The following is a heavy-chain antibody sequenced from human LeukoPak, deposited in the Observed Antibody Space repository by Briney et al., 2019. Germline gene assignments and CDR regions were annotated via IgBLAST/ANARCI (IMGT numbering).Heavy chain of an antibody. J-gene: IGHJ4*02. Sequence: PGGSLRVSCAASGFTFSTKWMSWVRQAPGKGLEWVATINQDGSGQYYVDSVKGRFTISRDNAKNSLDLQMNSLRAEDTAVYYCARDYSSGRDFWGQGTLVTVSS. CDR3: ARDYSSGRDF. V-gene: IGHV3-7*04. CDR2: INQDGSGQ. CDR1: GFTFSTKW. D-gene: IGHD3-22*01.